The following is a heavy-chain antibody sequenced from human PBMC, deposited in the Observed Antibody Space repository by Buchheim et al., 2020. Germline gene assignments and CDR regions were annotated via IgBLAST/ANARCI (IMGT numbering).Heavy chain of an antibody. V-gene: IGHV1-46*01. Sequence: QVQLVQSGAEVKKPGASVKVSCKASGYTFTSYYMHWVRQAPGQGLEWMGIINPSGGSTSYAQKIQGRVTTTRNTYTSAAHMELSSLGSEDTAVYYCARDSGGYKPYYYYMDVWGKGTT. D-gene: IGHD2-15*01. CDR1: GYTFTSYY. CDR3: ARDSGGYKPYYYYMDV. CDR2: INPSGGST. J-gene: IGHJ6*03.